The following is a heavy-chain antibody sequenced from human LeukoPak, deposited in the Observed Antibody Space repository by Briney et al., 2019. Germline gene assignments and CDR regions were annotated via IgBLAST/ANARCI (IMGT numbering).Heavy chain of an antibody. Sequence: PGGSLRLSCAASGFTYTSSWMSWVRQAPGKGLEWVANINRDGSEKYYVDSVKGRFTISRDNAKNSLHLQMNSLRAEDTAAYYCARGARNYAFDFWGQGTLVTVSS. CDR2: INRDGSEK. J-gene: IGHJ4*02. V-gene: IGHV3-7*01. CDR3: ARGARNYAFDF. D-gene: IGHD4-11*01. CDR1: GFTYTSSW.